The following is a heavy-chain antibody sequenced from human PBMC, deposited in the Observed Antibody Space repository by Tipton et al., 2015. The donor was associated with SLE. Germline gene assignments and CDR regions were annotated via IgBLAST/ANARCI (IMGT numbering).Heavy chain of an antibody. J-gene: IGHJ4*02. Sequence: SLRLSCAASGFTFSSYWMSWVRQAPGKGLEWVANIKQDGSEKYYVDSVKGRFTISRDNAKNSLYLQMNSLRAEDTAVYYCARDRVYDGDYSDYWGQGTLVTVSS. V-gene: IGHV3-7*01. D-gene: IGHD6-13*01. CDR1: GFTFSSYW. CDR3: ARDRVYDGDYSDY. CDR2: IKQDGSEK.